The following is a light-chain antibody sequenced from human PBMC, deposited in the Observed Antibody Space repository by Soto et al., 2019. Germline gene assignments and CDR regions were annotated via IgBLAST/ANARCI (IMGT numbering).Light chain of an antibody. Sequence: QSVLTQPPSASGSPGQSVTISCTGTSSDVGAYKYVSWYQQYPGKAPKLMIYDVTKRPSGVPDRFSGSKSGNTASLTVSGLQAEDEADYYCTSYVGNDIWVFGGGTQLTVL. J-gene: IGLJ3*02. CDR2: DVT. V-gene: IGLV2-8*01. CDR1: SSDVGAYKY. CDR3: TSYVGNDIWV.